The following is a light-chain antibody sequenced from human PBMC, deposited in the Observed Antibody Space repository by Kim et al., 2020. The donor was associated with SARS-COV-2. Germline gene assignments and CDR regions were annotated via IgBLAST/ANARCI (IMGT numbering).Light chain of an antibody. Sequence: EIVMTQSPATLSVSPGERATLSCRASQSVSSNLAWYQQKPGQAPRLLIYGASTRATGIPARFSGSGSGTEFTLTISSLQSEDVAVYYCQPYNNWPPTFRQGTKVDIK. CDR2: GAS. J-gene: IGKJ1*01. CDR1: QSVSSN. CDR3: QPYNNWPPT. V-gene: IGKV3-15*01.